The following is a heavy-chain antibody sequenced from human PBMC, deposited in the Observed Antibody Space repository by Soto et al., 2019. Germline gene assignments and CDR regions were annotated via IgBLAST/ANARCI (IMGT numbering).Heavy chain of an antibody. D-gene: IGHD1-1*01. J-gene: IGHJ4*02. CDR3: ARYTSPPDRKAPYM. Sequence: GESLKISCAASGFTFSTYGMTWVRQAPGKGLEWVSAITSSSSSTYYADSVKGRFTISRDNSKNALYLQVSSLRADDTAVYYCARYTSPPDRKAPYMWGQGALVTVS. CDR1: GFTFSTYG. V-gene: IGHV3-23*05. CDR2: ITSSSSST.